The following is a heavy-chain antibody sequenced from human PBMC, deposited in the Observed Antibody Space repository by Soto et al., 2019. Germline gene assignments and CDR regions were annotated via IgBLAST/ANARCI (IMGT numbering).Heavy chain of an antibody. D-gene: IGHD2-21*01. CDR1: GYTFTTSV. Sequence: QIQLAQSGAEVKKPGASVKVSCKASGYTFTTSVFGWMRQAPGQGLEWVGWMSAYNGNTKYAQKLQDRVTLTTDASTSTVYMELTSLSSDDTAVYYCARSIYPNWFDPWGQGTLVTVSS. V-gene: IGHV1-18*01. CDR3: ARSIYPNWFDP. J-gene: IGHJ5*02. CDR2: MSAYNGNT.